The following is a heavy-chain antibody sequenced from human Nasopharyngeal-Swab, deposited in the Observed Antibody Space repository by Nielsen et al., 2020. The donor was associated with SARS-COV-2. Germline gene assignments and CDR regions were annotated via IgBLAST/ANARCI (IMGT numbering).Heavy chain of an antibody. D-gene: IGHD6-19*01. CDR1: GFTFSNSD. CDR2: IARSGTTT. Sequence: GGSLRLSCAASGFTFSNSDMSWVRQAPGKGLGWVSGIARSGTTTYYADSVKGRFTISRDNSKNTLYLQMNSLRAEDTALYYCTKDSGWLATFWGQGTAVTVSS. J-gene: IGHJ6*02. V-gene: IGHV3-23*01. CDR3: TKDSGWLATF.